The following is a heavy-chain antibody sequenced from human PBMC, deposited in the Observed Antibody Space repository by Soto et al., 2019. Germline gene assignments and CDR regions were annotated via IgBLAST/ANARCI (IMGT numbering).Heavy chain of an antibody. CDR3: ARQSTIFGVVQHYLDY. CDR2: IYYSGST. V-gene: IGHV4-59*08. CDR1: GGSISSYY. J-gene: IGHJ4*02. Sequence: SETLSLTCTVSGGSISSYYWSWIRQPPGKGLEWIGYIYYSGSTNYNPSLKSRVTISVDTSKNQFSLKLSSVTAADTAVYYCARQSTIFGVVQHYLDYWGQGTLVTVSS. D-gene: IGHD3-3*01.